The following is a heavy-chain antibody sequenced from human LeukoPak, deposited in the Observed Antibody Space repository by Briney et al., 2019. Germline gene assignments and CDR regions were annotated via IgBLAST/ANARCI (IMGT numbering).Heavy chain of an antibody. CDR1: GGSISSGGYY. D-gene: IGHD1-14*01. CDR3: ARERRGTVPLFDRTHEYYFDY. J-gene: IGHJ4*02. CDR2: IYYSGST. Sequence: KTSQTLSLTCTVSGGSISSGGYYWSWIRQHPGKGLDWTGYIYYSGSTYYNPSLKSRVTISVDTSKNQFSLKLSSVTAADTAVYYCARERRGTVPLFDRTHEYYFDYWGQGTLVTVSS. V-gene: IGHV4-31*03.